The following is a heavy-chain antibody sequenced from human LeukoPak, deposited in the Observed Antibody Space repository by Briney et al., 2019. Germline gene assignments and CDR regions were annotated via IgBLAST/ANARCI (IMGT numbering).Heavy chain of an antibody. J-gene: IGHJ6*03. D-gene: IGHD2-2*01. CDR1: GGSISSYY. CDR2: IYYSGST. CDR3: ARDGGTNHYYYYMDV. Sequence: KSSETLSLTCTVSGGSISSYYWSWIRQPPGKGLEWRGYIYYSGSTNYNPSPKRRVTISVDTSKNQFSLKLSSVTAADTAVYYCARDGGTNHYYYYMDVWGKGTTVTVSS. V-gene: IGHV4-59*01.